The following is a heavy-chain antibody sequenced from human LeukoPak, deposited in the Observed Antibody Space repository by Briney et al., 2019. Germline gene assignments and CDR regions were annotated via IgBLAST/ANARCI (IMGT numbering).Heavy chain of an antibody. CDR3: ARGDIVTGSPFDY. CDR1: GFTFSSFD. CDR2: ISGSGTTI. D-gene: IGHD3-9*01. V-gene: IGHV3-48*04. J-gene: IGHJ4*02. Sequence: GGSLRLSCAASGFTFSSFDISWVRQAPGKGLEWVSYISGSGTTIKYADSVKGRFTSSRDNAKNSLYLQMNSLGAEDTAVYYCARGDIVTGSPFDYWGQGTLVTVSS.